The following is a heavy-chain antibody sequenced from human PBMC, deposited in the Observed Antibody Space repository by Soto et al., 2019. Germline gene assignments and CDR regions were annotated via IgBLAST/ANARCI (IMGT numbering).Heavy chain of an antibody. CDR2: MNPNSGNT. CDR3: ARGKGRAPYYYYYYMDV. Sequence: ASVKVSCKASGYTFTSYGISWVRQAPGQGLEWMGWMNPNSGNTNYAQKFQGRVTMTRNTSISTAYMELSSLRSEDTAVYYCARGKGRAPYYYYYYMDVWGKGTTVTVSS. J-gene: IGHJ6*03. CDR1: GYTFTSYG. V-gene: IGHV1-8*02.